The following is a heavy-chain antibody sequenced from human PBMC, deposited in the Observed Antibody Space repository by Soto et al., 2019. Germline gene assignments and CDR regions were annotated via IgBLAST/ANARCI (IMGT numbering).Heavy chain of an antibody. CDR1: GFTFGSYD. V-gene: IGHV3-23*01. J-gene: IGHJ6*02. CDR2: ISASGGSA. CDR3: AKDRDVVVGGGLDV. Sequence: EVQLLESGGGLVQPGGSLRLSCAASGFTFGSYDMNWVRQAPGKGLERVSGISASGGSAYYADSVKGRFTISRDNSKNLLYLQLKSLGAEDTAIYFCAKDRDVVVGGGLDVWGQGTTVTVSS. D-gene: IGHD3-16*01.